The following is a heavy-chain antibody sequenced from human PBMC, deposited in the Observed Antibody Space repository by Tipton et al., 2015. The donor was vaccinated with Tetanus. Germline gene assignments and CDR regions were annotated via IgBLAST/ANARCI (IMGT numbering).Heavy chain of an antibody. CDR2: IFHSGST. Sequence: LSLTCNVSGDSIRRSYWSWIRQPPGKGLEWIGHIFHSGSTNYNPSLKSRVTMSIDTSERQFSLKLSSVTAADTAVYYCARGTGDYWGQGTLVTASS. D-gene: IGHD1-14*01. J-gene: IGHJ4*02. CDR3: ARGTGDY. CDR1: GDSIRRSY. V-gene: IGHV4-59*01.